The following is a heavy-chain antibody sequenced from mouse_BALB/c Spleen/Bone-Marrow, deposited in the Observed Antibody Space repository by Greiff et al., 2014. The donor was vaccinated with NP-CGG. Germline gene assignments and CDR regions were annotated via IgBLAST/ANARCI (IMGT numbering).Heavy chain of an antibody. CDR2: IDPYSGGT. D-gene: IGHD2-14*01. CDR1: GYAFTNYN. Sequence: VQLKESGPELVKPGASVKGSCKASGYAFTNYNMNWGKQSHGKSLEWIGYIDPYSGGTNYNQKSRGKATLTVDKSSSTAYMHLNSLTSEDSAVYYCSRGVLAYFDYWGQGTTLTVSS. J-gene: IGHJ2*01. V-gene: IGHV1S135*01. CDR3: SRGVLAYFDY.